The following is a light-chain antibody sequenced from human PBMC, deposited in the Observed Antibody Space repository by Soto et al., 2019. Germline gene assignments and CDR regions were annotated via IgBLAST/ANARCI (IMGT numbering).Light chain of an antibody. Sequence: ELVLTHSPGTLSLSPGERATLSCRASQSVSSSYLAWYQQKPGQAPRLLIYGASSRATGIPDRFSGSGSGTDFTLTISRLEPEDFAVYYCQQYGSSSITFGQGTRLE. J-gene: IGKJ5*01. V-gene: IGKV3-20*01. CDR3: QQYGSSSIT. CDR1: QSVSSSY. CDR2: GAS.